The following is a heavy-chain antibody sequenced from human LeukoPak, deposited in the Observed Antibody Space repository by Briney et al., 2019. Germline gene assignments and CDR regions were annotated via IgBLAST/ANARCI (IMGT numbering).Heavy chain of an antibody. J-gene: IGHJ4*02. V-gene: IGHV1-8*01. CDR3: ARGRGIVVVPAAMAFDY. Sequence: GASVKVSCKASGYTFTSYDINWVRQATGQGLEWMGWMNPNSGNTNYAQKLQGRVTMTTDTSTSTAYMELRSLRSDDTAVYYCARGRGIVVVPAAMAFDYWGQGTLVTVSS. D-gene: IGHD2-2*01. CDR1: GYTFTSYD. CDR2: MNPNSGNT.